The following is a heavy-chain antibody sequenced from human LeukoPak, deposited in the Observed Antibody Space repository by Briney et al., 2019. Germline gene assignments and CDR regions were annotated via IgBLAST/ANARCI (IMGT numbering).Heavy chain of an antibody. D-gene: IGHD1-26*01. V-gene: IGHV4-34*01. CDR3: AGGRRQYSGSFLIDY. Sequence: PSETLSLTCAVYGGPFSGYYWSWIRQPPGKGLEWIGEINHSGSTNYNPSLKSRVTISVDTSKNQFSLKLSSVTAADTAVYYCAGGRRQYSGSFLIDYWGQGTLVTVSS. CDR2: INHSGST. CDR1: GGPFSGYY. J-gene: IGHJ4*02.